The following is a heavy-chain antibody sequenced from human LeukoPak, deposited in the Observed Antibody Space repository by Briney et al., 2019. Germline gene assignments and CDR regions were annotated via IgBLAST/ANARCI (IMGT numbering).Heavy chain of an antibody. Sequence: GASVKVSCKASGYTFTGYYMHWVRQAPGQGLEWMGWINPNSGGTNYAQKFQGRVTMTRDTSISTAYMELSRLRSDDTAVYYCARVAGRGVSDHHEWELPPNYWGQGTLVTVSS. D-gene: IGHD1-26*01. J-gene: IGHJ4*02. CDR1: GYTFTGYY. V-gene: IGHV1-2*02. CDR2: INPNSGGT. CDR3: ARVAGRGVSDHHEWELPPNY.